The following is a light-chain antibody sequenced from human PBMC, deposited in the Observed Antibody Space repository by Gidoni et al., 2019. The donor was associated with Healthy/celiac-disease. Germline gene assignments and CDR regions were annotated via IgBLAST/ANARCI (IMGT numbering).Light chain of an antibody. CDR3: QQSYSTPGT. J-gene: IGKJ1*01. V-gene: IGKV1-39*01. CDR2: AAS. CDR1: QSISSY. Sequence: GDRVTITCRASQSISSYLNWYQQKPGKAPKLLIYAASSLQSGVPSRFSGSGSGTDFTLTISSMQPEDVATYYCQQSYSTPGTFGQGTKVEIK.